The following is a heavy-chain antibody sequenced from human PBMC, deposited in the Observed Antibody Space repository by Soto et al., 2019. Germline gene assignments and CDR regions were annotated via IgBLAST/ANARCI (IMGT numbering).Heavy chain of an antibody. J-gene: IGHJ6*04. CDR3: VRGLPPPPSLFIYYYYYVMAF. CDR2: IYYSGST. Sequence: SETLSLTCTVSGGSISSYYWSWIRQPPGKGLEWIGYIYYSGSTNYNPSLKSRVTISVDTSKNQFSLKLSSVTAADTAGYYCVRGLPPPPSLFIYYYYYVMAFGGKGTTFTVPS. D-gene: IGHD2-15*01. V-gene: IGHV4-59*01. CDR1: GGSISSYY.